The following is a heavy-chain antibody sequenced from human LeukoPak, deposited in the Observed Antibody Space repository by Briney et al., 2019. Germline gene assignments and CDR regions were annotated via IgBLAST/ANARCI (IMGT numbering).Heavy chain of an antibody. CDR2: INPNSGGT. CDR1: GYTFTGYG. V-gene: IGHV1-2*02. D-gene: IGHD4-17*01. J-gene: IGHJ4*02. CDR3: ARATTVTPPDY. Sequence: GASVKVSCKASGYTFTGYGISWVRQAPGQGLEWMGWINPNSGGTNYAQKFQGRVTMTRDTSISTAYMELSRLRSDDTAVYYCARATTVTPPDYWGQGTLVTVSS.